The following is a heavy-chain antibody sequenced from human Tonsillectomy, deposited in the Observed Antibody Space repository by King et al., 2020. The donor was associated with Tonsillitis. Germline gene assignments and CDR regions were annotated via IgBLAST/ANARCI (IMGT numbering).Heavy chain of an antibody. CDR2: IYYSGST. CDR3: ARGRRGDSGGYYKNLYWNY. V-gene: IGHV4-59*01. J-gene: IGHJ4*02. CDR1: GGSISSYY. Sequence: VQLQESGPGLVKPSETLSLTCTGSGGSISSYYWSWIRQPPGKGLEWIGYIYYSGSTNYNPSLKSRVTISVDTSKNQFSLKLSSVTAADTAVYYCARGRRGDSGGYYKNLYWNYWGQGTLVTVSS. D-gene: IGHD3-22*01.